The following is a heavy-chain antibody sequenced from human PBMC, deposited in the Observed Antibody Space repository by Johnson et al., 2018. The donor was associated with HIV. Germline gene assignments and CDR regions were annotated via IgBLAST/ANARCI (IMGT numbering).Heavy chain of an antibody. CDR1: GFTFSSYA. V-gene: IGHV3-23*04. Sequence: EVQLVESGGGLVQPGRSLRLSCAASGFTFSSYAMSWVRQAPGKGLEWVSAIRGSGDSTYYADSVKGRFTISRDNAKNSLYLQMNSLRVEDTAMYYCARDGPWLQSQRDAFDVWGQGTMVIVSS. J-gene: IGHJ3*01. D-gene: IGHD5-24*01. CDR2: IRGSGDST. CDR3: ARDGPWLQSQRDAFDV.